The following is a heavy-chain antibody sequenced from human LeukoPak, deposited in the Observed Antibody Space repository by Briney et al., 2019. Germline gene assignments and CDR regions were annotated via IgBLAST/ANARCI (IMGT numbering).Heavy chain of an antibody. CDR3: ARDTYYYDSSGYYPSLLDY. V-gene: IGHV3-7*01. CDR2: IKQDGSEK. Sequence: PGGSLRLSCAASGFTFSSYAMSWVRQAPGKGLEWVANIKQDGSEKYYVDSVKGRFTISRDNAKNSLYLQMNSLRAEDTAVYYCARDTYYYDSSGYYPSLLDYWGQGTLVTVSS. J-gene: IGHJ4*02. D-gene: IGHD3-22*01. CDR1: GFTFSSYA.